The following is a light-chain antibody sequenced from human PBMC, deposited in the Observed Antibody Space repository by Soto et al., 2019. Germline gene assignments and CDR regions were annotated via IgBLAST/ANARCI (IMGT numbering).Light chain of an antibody. V-gene: IGKV1-5*03. CDR3: QHYISYPIT. CDR2: KAS. Sequence: DIQMTQSPSTLSASVGDRVTITCRASQSISSWLAWYQQKPGKAPKSLIYKASSLESGVPSRFSGSGSGTESTLTISILQPDDFATYYCQHYISYPITFGQGTRLEIK. CDR1: QSISSW. J-gene: IGKJ5*01.